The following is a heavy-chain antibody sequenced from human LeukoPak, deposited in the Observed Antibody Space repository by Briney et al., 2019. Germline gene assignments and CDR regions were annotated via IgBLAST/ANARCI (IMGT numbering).Heavy chain of an antibody. CDR2: ISPYNGNT. CDR1: GYTFSNYG. J-gene: IGHJ3*02. Sequence: GASVKVSCKASGYTFSNYGISWVRQAPGQELEWMAWISPYNGNTNYAQKFQDRVTMTTDRSTSTADMELRSLRSDDTAVYYCAREWALRNGFDIWGQGTMVTVSS. D-gene: IGHD1-26*01. V-gene: IGHV1-18*01. CDR3: AREWALRNGFDI.